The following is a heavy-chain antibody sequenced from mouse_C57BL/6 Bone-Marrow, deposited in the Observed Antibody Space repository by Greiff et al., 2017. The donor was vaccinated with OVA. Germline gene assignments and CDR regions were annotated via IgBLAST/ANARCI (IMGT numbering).Heavy chain of an antibody. CDR2: IYPGSGST. V-gene: IGHV1-55*01. Sequence: QVQLQQPGAELVKPGASVKMSCKASGYTFTSYWITWVKQRPGQGLEWIGDIYPGSGSTNYNEKFKSKATLTVDTSSSTAYRQLSSLTSEDSAVYYCARRYSNYGYAMDYWGQGTSVTVSS. CDR1: GYTFTSYW. J-gene: IGHJ4*01. CDR3: ARRYSNYGYAMDY. D-gene: IGHD2-5*01.